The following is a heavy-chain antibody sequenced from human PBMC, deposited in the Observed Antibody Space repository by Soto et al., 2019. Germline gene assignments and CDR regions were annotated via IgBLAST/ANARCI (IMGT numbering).Heavy chain of an antibody. D-gene: IGHD3-3*01. Sequence: EVQLLESGGGLVQPGGSLRLSCAASGFTFSSYAMSWVRQAPGKGLEWVSAISGSGGSTYYADSVKGRFTISRDNSKNTLYLQRNSLRAEDTAVYYCAKGAYDFWSEYYFDYCVQGTLVTVSS. CDR2: ISGSGGST. J-gene: IGHJ4*02. CDR3: AKGAYDFWSEYYFDY. V-gene: IGHV3-23*01. CDR1: GFTFSSYA.